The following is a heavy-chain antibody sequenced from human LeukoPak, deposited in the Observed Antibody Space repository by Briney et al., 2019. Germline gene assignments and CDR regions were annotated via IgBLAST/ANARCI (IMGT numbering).Heavy chain of an antibody. J-gene: IGHJ3*02. CDR1: GRSSSNFSFY. CDR3: ARQGWQWLVGAFDI. D-gene: IGHD6-19*01. CDR2: IYYSGST. V-gene: IGHV4-39*01. Sequence: TSETLSLTCTVSGRSSSNFSFYWGWIRQPPGKGLEWIGIIYYSGSTYYNPSLKSRVTISVDTSKNQFSLRLSSVTAAETAVYYRARQGWQWLVGAFDIWGQGTMVTVSS.